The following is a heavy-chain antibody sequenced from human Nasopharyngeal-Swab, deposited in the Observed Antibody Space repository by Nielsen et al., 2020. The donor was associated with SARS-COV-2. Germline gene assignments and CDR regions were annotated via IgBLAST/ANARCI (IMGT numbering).Heavy chain of an antibody. CDR1: GYSFSTYW. V-gene: IGHV5-51*01. CDR2: IYPGDSTP. CDR3: ARLYGGYVDY. J-gene: IGHJ4*02. D-gene: IGHD4/OR15-4a*01. Sequence: GESLKISCQGSGYSFSTYWIGWVRQMPGKGLEWMGIIYPGDSTPRYRPSFQGQVTISADKSSTAYLPWSSLKASDTAMYFCARLYGGYVDYWGQGTLVTVSS.